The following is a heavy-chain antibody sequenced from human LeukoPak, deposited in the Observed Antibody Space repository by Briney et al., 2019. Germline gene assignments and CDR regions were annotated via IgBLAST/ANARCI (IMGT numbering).Heavy chain of an antibody. D-gene: IGHD2-2*01. CDR3: AKRGVVIRVILVGFHKEAYYFDS. Sequence: SGGSLRLSCAVAGITLSNYGMSWVRQAPGKGLEWVAGISGSGGGTNYADSVKGRFTISRDKPRNTLYLQMNSLRAEDTAVYFCAKRGVVIRVILVGFHKEAYYFDSWGQGALVTVSS. CDR1: GITLSNYG. J-gene: IGHJ4*02. V-gene: IGHV3-23*01. CDR2: ISGSGGGT.